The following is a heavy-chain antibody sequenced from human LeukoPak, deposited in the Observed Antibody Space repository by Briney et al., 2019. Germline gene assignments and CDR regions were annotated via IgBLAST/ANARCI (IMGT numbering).Heavy chain of an antibody. CDR1: GFTFSSYW. D-gene: IGHD3-9*01. Sequence: GGSLRLSCAASGFTFSSYWMSWVRQAPGKWLEWVANIKQDGSEKYYVDSVKGRFTISRDNAKNSLYLQMNSLRAEDTAVYYCARELRYFDWLPSSYGMDVWGQGTTVTVSS. J-gene: IGHJ6*02. CDR2: IKQDGSEK. V-gene: IGHV3-7*01. CDR3: ARELRYFDWLPSSYGMDV.